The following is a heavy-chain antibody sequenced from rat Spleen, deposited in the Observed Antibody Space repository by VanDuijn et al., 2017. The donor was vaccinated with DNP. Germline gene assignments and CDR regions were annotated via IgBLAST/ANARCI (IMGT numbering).Heavy chain of an antibody. D-gene: IGHD1-11*01. J-gene: IGHJ2*01. CDR1: GHSITSSYR. Sequence: EVQLQESGPGLVKPSQSLSLTCSVTGHSITSSYRWNWIRKFPGNKLEWLGYINNAGSTNYNPSLKSRISITRDTSKNQFFLQVNSVTTEDTATYYCARLEFGGYTYYFDYWGQGVMVTVSS. V-gene: IGHV3-3*01. CDR3: ARLEFGGYTYYFDY. CDR2: INNAGST.